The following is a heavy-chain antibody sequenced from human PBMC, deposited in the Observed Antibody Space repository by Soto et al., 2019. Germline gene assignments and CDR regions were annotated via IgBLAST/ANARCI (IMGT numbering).Heavy chain of an antibody. CDR2: ISGSGGST. J-gene: IGHJ2*01. D-gene: IGHD5-12*01. CDR1: GFTFSSYA. V-gene: IGHV3-23*01. CDR3: AKSPGDGYDYGWYFDL. Sequence: EVQLLESGGGLVQPGGSLRLSCAASGFTFSSYAMSWVRQAPGKGLEWVSAISGSGGSTYYADSVKGRFTISRDNSKNTLYLQMNRLRAEDTAVYYCAKSPGDGYDYGWYFDLWGRGTLVTVSS.